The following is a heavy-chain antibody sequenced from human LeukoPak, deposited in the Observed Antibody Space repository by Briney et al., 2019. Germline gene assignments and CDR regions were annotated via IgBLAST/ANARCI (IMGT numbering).Heavy chain of an antibody. D-gene: IGHD2-8*02. V-gene: IGHV1-2*02. CDR1: GYTFTDYY. Sequence: ASVKVSCKPSGYTFTDYYIHWVRQAPGQGPEWMGWINPNSGGSNSAQKFQGRATMTWDTSISTAYMELSSLTSDDTAVYYYTRPGYCTDTSCEGLDYWGQGTLVTVSS. CDR3: TRPGYCTDTSCEGLDY. CDR2: INPNSGGS. J-gene: IGHJ4*02.